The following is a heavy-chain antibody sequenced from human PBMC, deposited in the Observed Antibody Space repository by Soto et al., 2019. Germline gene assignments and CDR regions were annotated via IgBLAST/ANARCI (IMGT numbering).Heavy chain of an antibody. Sequence: SETLSLTCTVSGGSINSYFWNWIRQPPGKGLEWIGYIYYSGSTNYNPSLKSRVTISVDRSKNQFSLKLSSVTAADTAVYYCARSQTTVTSYDYWGQGTLVTVSS. D-gene: IGHD4-17*01. J-gene: IGHJ4*02. CDR2: IYYSGST. V-gene: IGHV4-59*12. CDR3: ARSQTTVTSYDY. CDR1: GGSINSYF.